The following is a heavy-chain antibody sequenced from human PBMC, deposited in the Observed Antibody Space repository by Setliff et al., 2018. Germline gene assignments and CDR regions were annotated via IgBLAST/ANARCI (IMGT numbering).Heavy chain of an antibody. CDR2: INHSGST. CDR3: ARGGVGSYSYKNWFDP. V-gene: IGHV4-34*01. D-gene: IGHD5-18*01. J-gene: IGHJ5*02. Sequence: PSETLSLTCTVSGDSISPHYWSWIRQPPGKGLEWIGEINHSGSTNYNPSLKSRVTISVDTSKNQFSLKLSSVTAADTAVYYCARGGVGSYSYKNWFDPWGQGTLVTVSS. CDR1: GDSISPHY.